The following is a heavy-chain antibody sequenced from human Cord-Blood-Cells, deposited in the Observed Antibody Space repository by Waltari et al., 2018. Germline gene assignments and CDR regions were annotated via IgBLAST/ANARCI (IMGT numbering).Heavy chain of an antibody. V-gene: IGHV1-69*01. CDR3: ARSSGYCSSTSCYKEFDY. CDR2: IIPIFGTA. J-gene: IGHJ4*02. Sequence: QVQLVQSGAAVKNAGSSVKIPCKASGGTFSSSAISWLRQPPGQGLEWMGVIIPIFGTANYAQKFQGRVTITADESTSTAYMERSSLRSEDTAVYYCARSSGYCSSTSCYKEFDYWGQGTLVTVSS. CDR1: GGTFSSSA. D-gene: IGHD2-2*02.